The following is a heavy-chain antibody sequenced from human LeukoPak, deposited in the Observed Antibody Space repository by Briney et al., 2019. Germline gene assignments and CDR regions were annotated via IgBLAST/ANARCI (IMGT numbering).Heavy chain of an antibody. CDR3: AKATMVRGVISLFDY. V-gene: IGHV3-23*01. J-gene: IGHJ4*02. CDR1: GFTFSSYA. D-gene: IGHD3-10*01. CDR2: ISVSGDNT. Sequence: GGSLRLSCAVSGFTFSSYAMSWARRAPGKGLEWVSGISVSGDNTYYADSAKGRFTISRDDSRDTLYLQMNSLRAEDTAVYYCAKATMVRGVISLFDYWGQGTLVTVSS.